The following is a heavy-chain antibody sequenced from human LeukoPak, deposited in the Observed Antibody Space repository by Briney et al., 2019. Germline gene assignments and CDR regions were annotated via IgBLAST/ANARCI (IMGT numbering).Heavy chain of an antibody. CDR2: IYTSGST. CDR1: GGSISSYY. D-gene: IGHD3-22*01. CDR3: VGDSSGYYYFDY. J-gene: IGHJ4*02. Sequence: SETLSLTCTVSGGSISSYYWSWIRQPAGKGLEWIGRIYTSGSTNYNPSLKSRVTISVDTSKNQFSLKLSSVTAADTAVYYCVGDSSGYYYFDYWGQGTLVTVSS. V-gene: IGHV4-4*07.